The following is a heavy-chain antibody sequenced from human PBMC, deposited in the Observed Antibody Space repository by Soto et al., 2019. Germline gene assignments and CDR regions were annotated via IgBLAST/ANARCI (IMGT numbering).Heavy chain of an antibody. D-gene: IGHD3-10*01. CDR2: IYYSGST. V-gene: IGHV4-30-4*01. CDR1: GGSISSGDYY. Sequence: SETLSLTCTVSGGSISSGDYYWSWIRQPPGKGLEWIGYIYYSGSTYYNPSLKSRVTISVDTSKNQFSLKLSSVTAADTAVYYCARDLSRPGSLHYYYYYGMDVWGQGTTVTVSS. J-gene: IGHJ6*02. CDR3: ARDLSRPGSLHYYYYYGMDV.